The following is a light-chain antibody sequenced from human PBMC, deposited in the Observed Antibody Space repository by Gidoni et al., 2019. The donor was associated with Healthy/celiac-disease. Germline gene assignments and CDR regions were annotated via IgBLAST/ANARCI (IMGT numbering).Light chain of an antibody. CDR1: QSLLHSNGYNY. CDR3: MQALQTPYS. Sequence: DIVMTQSPLYLPVTPGAPASISCRSSQSLLHSNGYNYLDWYLQNPGQSPQLLIYLGSNRASGVPDRFSGSGSGTDFTLKISRVEDEYVGFYYCMQALQTPYSFGQGTKLEIK. J-gene: IGKJ2*03. V-gene: IGKV2-28*01. CDR2: LGS.